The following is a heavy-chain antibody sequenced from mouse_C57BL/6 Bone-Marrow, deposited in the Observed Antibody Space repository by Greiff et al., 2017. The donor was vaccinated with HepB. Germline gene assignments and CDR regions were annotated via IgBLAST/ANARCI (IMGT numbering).Heavy chain of an antibody. V-gene: IGHV1-85*01. J-gene: IGHJ3*01. CDR3: ARETAQARAFFAY. Sequence: QVQLKESGPELVKPGASVKLSCKASGYTFTSYDINWVKQRPGQGLEWIGWIYPRDGSTKYNEKFKGKATLTVDTSSSTAYMELHSLTSEDSAVYFCARETAQARAFFAYWGQGTLVTVSA. CDR2: IYPRDGST. CDR1: GYTFTSYD. D-gene: IGHD3-2*02.